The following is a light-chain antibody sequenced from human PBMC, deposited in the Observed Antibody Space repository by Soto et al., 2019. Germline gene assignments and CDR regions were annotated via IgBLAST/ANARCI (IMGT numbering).Light chain of an antibody. Sequence: QSALTQPASVSGSPGQSITISCIGTNNDVGGFQYVSWYQHRPGSAPKLMIYEVSNRPSGVSDRFSGSKSGNTASLTISGLQAEDEADYYCTSYTTSTTRVFGGGTKLTVL. J-gene: IGLJ3*02. V-gene: IGLV2-14*01. CDR1: NNDVGGFQY. CDR3: TSYTTSTTRV. CDR2: EVS.